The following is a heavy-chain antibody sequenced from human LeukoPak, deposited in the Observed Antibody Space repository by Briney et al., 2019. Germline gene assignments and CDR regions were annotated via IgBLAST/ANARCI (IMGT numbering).Heavy chain of an antibody. Sequence: GGSLRLSCAASGFTFSSYWMHWVRQAPGKGLVWVSRINSDGSSTSYADSVKGRFTISRDNAKNTLYLQMNSLRAEDTAVYYCARGIGTEIAAAGTELDYWGQGTLVTVSS. CDR3: ARGIGTEIAAAGTELDY. CDR2: INSDGSST. J-gene: IGHJ4*02. D-gene: IGHD6-13*01. V-gene: IGHV3-74*01. CDR1: GFTFSSYW.